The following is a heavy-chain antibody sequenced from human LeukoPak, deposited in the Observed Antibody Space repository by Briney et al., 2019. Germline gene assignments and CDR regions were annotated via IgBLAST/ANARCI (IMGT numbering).Heavy chain of an antibody. J-gene: IGHJ5*02. CDR1: GYTFTGYY. CDR2: INPNSGGT. V-gene: IGHV1-2*02. Sequence: ASVKVSCKASGYTFTGYYMHWVRQAPGQGLEWMGWINPNSGGTNYAQKFQGRVTMTRDTSISTAYMELSSLRSEDTAVYYCASESVTTVTPGGSWFDPWGQGTLVTVSS. D-gene: IGHD4-17*01. CDR3: ASESVTTVTPGGSWFDP.